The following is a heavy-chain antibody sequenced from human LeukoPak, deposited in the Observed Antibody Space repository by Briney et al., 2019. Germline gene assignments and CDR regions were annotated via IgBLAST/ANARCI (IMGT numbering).Heavy chain of an antibody. CDR3: ARTTEGGYTYGYFYYYYMDV. CDR2: IYYSGST. V-gene: IGHV4-39*07. Sequence: SETLSLTCTVSGGSISSSSYYWGWIRQPPGKGLEWIGSIYYSGSTYYNPSLKSRVTISVDTSKSQFSLKLTSVTAADTAVYYCARTTEGGYTYGYFYYYYMDVWGKGTTVTISS. CDR1: GGSISSSSYY. D-gene: IGHD5-18*01. J-gene: IGHJ6*03.